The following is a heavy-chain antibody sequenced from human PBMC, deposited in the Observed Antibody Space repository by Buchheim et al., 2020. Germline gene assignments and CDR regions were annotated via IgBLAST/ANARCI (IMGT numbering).Heavy chain of an antibody. Sequence: QVQLQESGPGLVKPSGTLSLTCGVSGGSISSSYWWSWVRQPPGKGLEWIGGIYHSGSTNYNPSLKSRVTISVDKFKNQFSLKLTSVTAADTAVYYCARVDRGGDCYNFDYWGQGTL. CDR2: IYHSGST. J-gene: IGHJ4*02. V-gene: IGHV4-4*02. CDR3: ARVDRGGDCYNFDY. D-gene: IGHD2-21*02. CDR1: GGSISSSYW.